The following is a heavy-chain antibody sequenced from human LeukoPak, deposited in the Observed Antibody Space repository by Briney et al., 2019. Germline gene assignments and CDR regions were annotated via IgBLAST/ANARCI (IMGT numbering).Heavy chain of an antibody. CDR2: IRPDANDG. Sequence: GGSLRLSCAASGFTFNHYWMTWVRQAPGKGLEWVAIIRPDANDGSYVDSVKGRFTISRDNAKNSLYLQVHSLRAEDTAVYFCARADWGSIDYWGQGALVTVSS. V-gene: IGHV3-7*01. D-gene: IGHD7-27*01. CDR3: ARADWGSIDY. CDR1: GFTFNHYW. J-gene: IGHJ4*02.